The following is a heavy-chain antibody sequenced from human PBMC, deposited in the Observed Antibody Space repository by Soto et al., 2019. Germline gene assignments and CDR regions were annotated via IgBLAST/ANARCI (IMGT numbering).Heavy chain of an antibody. J-gene: IGHJ4*02. Sequence: QVQLVESGGGVVQPGGSLRLSCAASASIFKGHGMHWVRQAPGKGLEWVGIIRYDGSDEHYGDSVKGRFTISRDNSKNMLYLQMNSLRAEDTAVYYCARDGVGATTFFGFLDYWGQGTLVTVSS. V-gene: IGHV3-33*08. D-gene: IGHD1-26*01. CDR1: ASIFKGHG. CDR2: IRYDGSDE. CDR3: ARDGVGATTFFGFLDY.